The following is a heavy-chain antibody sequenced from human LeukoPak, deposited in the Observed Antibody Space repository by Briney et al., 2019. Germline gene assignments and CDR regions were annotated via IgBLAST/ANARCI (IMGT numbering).Heavy chain of an antibody. CDR1: GGTFSSYA. Sequence: SVKVSCKASGGTFSSYAIIWVRQAPGQGLEWMGRIIPILGIANYAQKFQGRVTITADKSTSTAYMELSSLRSEDTAVYYCAREGSSSWYYYFDYWGQGTLVTASS. D-gene: IGHD6-13*01. J-gene: IGHJ4*02. V-gene: IGHV1-69*04. CDR3: AREGSSSWYYYFDY. CDR2: IIPILGIA.